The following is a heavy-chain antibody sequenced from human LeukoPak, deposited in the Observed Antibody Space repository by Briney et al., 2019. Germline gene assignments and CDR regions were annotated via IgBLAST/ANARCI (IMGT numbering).Heavy chain of an antibody. CDR2: INAGNGNT. CDR3: ARDEDYGISVNVDY. J-gene: IGHJ4*02. CDR1: GYTFTSYA. Sequence: GASVKLSCKASGYTFTSYAMHWVRQAPGQRLEWIGWINAGNGNTKYSQEFQGRGTITRDTSASTAYMELRSLRSDDTAVYYCARDEDYGISVNVDYWGQGTLVTVSS. D-gene: IGHD4-17*01. V-gene: IGHV1-3*01.